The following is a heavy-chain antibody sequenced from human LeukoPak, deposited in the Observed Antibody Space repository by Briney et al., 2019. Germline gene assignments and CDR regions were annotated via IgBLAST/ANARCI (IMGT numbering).Heavy chain of an antibody. CDR3: VGSGGRGQNWFDP. Sequence: GGSLRLSCAASGFTFSTYAMHWVRQAPGKGLEWVAVIWYDGSNKYYADSVKGRFTIFRDNSKNTLYLQMNSLRAEDTAVYYCVGSGGRGQNWFDPWGQGTLVTVSS. D-gene: IGHD2-15*01. V-gene: IGHV3-33*08. CDR2: IWYDGSNK. CDR1: GFTFSTYA. J-gene: IGHJ5*02.